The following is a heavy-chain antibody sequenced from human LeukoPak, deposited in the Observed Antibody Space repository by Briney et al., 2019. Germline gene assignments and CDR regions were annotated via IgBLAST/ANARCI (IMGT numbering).Heavy chain of an antibody. CDR2: IWYDGSNK. D-gene: IGHD1-14*01. CDR1: GFTFSSYG. CDR3: ARDLRGLPDAY. J-gene: IGHJ4*02. Sequence: PGGSLRLSCAASGFTFSSYGMHWVRQVPGKGLEWVAVIWYDGSNKCYADSVKGRFTISRDNSKNTLYLQMNSLRAEDTAVYYCARDLRGLPDAYWGQGTLVTVSS. V-gene: IGHV3-33*01.